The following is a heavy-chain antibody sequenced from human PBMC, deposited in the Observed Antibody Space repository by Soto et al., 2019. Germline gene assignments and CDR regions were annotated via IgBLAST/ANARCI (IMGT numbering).Heavy chain of an antibody. Sequence: QPGGSLRLSCAASGFTFSKYSMNWARQAPGKGLEWISYITSSSSTIYYADSVKGRFTISRDNAKNSLYLQMNSLRDEDTAMYYCARDNGMAGSFDPWGQGTLVTVSS. CDR2: ITSSSSTI. D-gene: IGHD2-8*01. CDR1: GFTFSKYS. V-gene: IGHV3-48*02. CDR3: ARDNGMAGSFDP. J-gene: IGHJ5*02.